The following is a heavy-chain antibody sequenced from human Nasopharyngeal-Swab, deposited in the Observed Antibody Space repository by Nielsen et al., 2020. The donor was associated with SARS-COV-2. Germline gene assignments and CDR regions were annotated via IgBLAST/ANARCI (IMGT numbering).Heavy chain of an antibody. D-gene: IGHD5-12*01. Sequence: GGSLRLCCAASGFTFSSYGMHWVRQAPGKGLEWVAVIWYDGSNKYYADSVKGRFTISGDNSKNTLYLQMNSLRAEDTAVYYCAIGSPKRYSGYDFPSFDYWGQGTLVTVSS. J-gene: IGHJ4*02. V-gene: IGHV3-33*01. CDR1: GFTFSSYG. CDR2: IWYDGSNK. CDR3: AIGSPKRYSGYDFPSFDY.